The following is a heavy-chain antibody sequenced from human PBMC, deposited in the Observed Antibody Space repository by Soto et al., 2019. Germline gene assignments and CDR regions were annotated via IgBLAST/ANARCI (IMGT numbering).Heavy chain of an antibody. Sequence: PGGSLRLSCAASGFTFSSYAMSWVRQAPGKGLEWVSAISGSGGSTYYADSVKGRFTISRDNSKNTLYLQMNSLRAEDTAVDYCAKDLLPRPKYYFDYWGQGTLVTVSS. CDR2: ISGSGGST. J-gene: IGHJ4*02. V-gene: IGHV3-23*01. CDR1: GFTFSSYA. CDR3: AKDLLPRPKYYFDY.